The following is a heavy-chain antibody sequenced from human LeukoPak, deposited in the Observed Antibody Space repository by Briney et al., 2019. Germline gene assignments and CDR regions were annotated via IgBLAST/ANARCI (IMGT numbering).Heavy chain of an antibody. CDR3: ARGREAARPGTKVDY. V-gene: IGHV4-34*01. CDR1: GGSFSGYY. J-gene: IGHJ4*02. D-gene: IGHD6-6*01. Sequence: SETLSLTCAVYGGSFSGYYWSWIRQPPGKGLEWIGEISHSGSTNYNPSLKSRVTISVDTSKNQFSLKLSSVTAADTAVYYCARGREAARPGTKVDYWGQGTLVTVSS. CDR2: ISHSGST.